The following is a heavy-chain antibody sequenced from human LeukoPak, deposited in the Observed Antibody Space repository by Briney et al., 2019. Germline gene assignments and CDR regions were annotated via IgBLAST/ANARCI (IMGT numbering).Heavy chain of an antibody. J-gene: IGHJ4*02. Sequence: GGSLRLPCAASGFTFTTYWMHWVRQAPRKGLVWVSRISTDGYTTDYADFVQGRFTASRDNTKNTWSLEMNSLRAEDTAVYYCVVGGSPGYWGQGTLVTVSS. D-gene: IGHD2-15*01. CDR3: VVGGSPGY. V-gene: IGHV3-74*01. CDR2: ISTDGYTT. CDR1: GFTFTTYW.